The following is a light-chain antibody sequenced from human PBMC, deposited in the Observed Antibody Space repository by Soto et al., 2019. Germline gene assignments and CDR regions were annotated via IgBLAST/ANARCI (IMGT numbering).Light chain of an antibody. CDR1: QSISSY. CDR2: AAS. CDR3: QPSYSTPRST. V-gene: IGKV1-39*01. Sequence: IQMTQSPSSLSASVGDRVTITCRASQSISSYLNWYQQKPGKAPKLLIYAASSLQSGVPSRFSGSGSGTDFTLTISSLQPEDFATYYCQPSYSTPRSTFGPGTKVDIK. J-gene: IGKJ3*01.